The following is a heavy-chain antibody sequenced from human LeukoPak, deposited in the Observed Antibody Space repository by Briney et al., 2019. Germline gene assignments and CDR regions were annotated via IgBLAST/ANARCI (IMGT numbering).Heavy chain of an antibody. CDR1: GFTFSSYA. D-gene: IGHD3-10*01. CDR2: ISGSGGST. CDR3: AKAPPFELWFGELLSYFDY. Sequence: GSLRLSCAASGFTFSSYAMSWVRQAPGKGLEWVSAISGSGGSTYYADSVKGRFTISRDNSKNTLYLQMNSLRAEDTAVYYCAKAPPFELWFGELLSYFDYWGQGTLVTVSS. J-gene: IGHJ4*02. V-gene: IGHV3-23*01.